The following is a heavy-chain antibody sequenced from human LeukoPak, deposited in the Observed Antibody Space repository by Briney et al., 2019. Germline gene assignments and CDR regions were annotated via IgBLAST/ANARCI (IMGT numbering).Heavy chain of an antibody. D-gene: IGHD6-6*01. CDR2: INPSGGST. V-gene: IGHV1-46*01. CDR1: GYTFTSYY. Sequence: ASVKVSCKASGYTFTSYYMHWVRQAPGQGLEWMGIINPSGGSTSYAQKFQGRVTMTRDMSTSTAYMELRSLRSDDTAVYYCAREDSSSSPYFDYWGQGTLVTVSS. CDR3: AREDSSSSPYFDY. J-gene: IGHJ4*02.